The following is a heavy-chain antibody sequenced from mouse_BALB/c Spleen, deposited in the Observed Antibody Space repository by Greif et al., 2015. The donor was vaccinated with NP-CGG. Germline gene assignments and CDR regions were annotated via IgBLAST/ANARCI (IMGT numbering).Heavy chain of an antibody. CDR3: ARQREFGY. CDR1: GFTFSSYG. V-gene: IGHV5-6*01. J-gene: IGHJ2*01. CDR2: ISSGGSYT. Sequence: VQLKESGGDLVKPGGSLKLSCAASGFTFSSYGMSWVRQTPDKRLEWVATISSGGSYTYYPDSVKGRFTISRDNAKNTLYLQMSSLKSEDTAMYYCARQREFGYWGQGTTLTVSS.